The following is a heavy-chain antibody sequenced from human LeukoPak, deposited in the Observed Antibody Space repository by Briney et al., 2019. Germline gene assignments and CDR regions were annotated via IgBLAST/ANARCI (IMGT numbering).Heavy chain of an antibody. CDR1: GGSISSSY. CDR2: IYTSGST. V-gene: IGHV4-4*07. CDR3: ARDYCSSTSCYVGRFHFYYYYIDV. Sequence: PSETLSLTCTVSGGSISSSYWSWIRQPAGKGLEWIGRIYTSGSTNYNPSLKSRVTMSVDASKNQFSLKLSSVTAADTAVYYCARDYCSSTSCYVGRFHFYYYYIDVWGKGTTVTVSS. J-gene: IGHJ6*03. D-gene: IGHD2-2*01.